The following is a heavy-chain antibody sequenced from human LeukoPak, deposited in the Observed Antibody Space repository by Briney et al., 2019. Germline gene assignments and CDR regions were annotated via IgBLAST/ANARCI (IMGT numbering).Heavy chain of an antibody. CDR1: GFTFSSYS. D-gene: IGHD1-1*01. CDR2: ISSSSSNI. Sequence: GGSLRLSCAASGFTFSSYSVNWVRQAPGKGLEWVSSISSSSSNIYYADSVKGRFTISRDNAKNSLYLQMNSLRVEDTAVYYCARCTTGRTFGSLREIKRSREIDYWGQGTLVTISS. J-gene: IGHJ4*02. V-gene: IGHV3-21*01. CDR3: ARCTTGRTFGSLREIKRSREIDY.